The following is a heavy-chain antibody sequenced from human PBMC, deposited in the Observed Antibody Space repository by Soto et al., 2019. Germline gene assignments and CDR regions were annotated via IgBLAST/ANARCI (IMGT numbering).Heavy chain of an antibody. CDR2: IYYSGST. Sequence: QVQLQESGPGLVKPSQTLSLTCTVSGGSISSGGYYWSWIRQHPGKGLEWIGYIYYSGSTYYNPSLKSRVTISVDTSKNQFSLKMISVSAADTAVYYCAREGGIVVATAADYGGQGTLVTVYS. J-gene: IGHJ4*02. CDR3: AREGGIVVATAADY. V-gene: IGHV4-31*03. D-gene: IGHD1-26*01. CDR1: GGSISSGGYY.